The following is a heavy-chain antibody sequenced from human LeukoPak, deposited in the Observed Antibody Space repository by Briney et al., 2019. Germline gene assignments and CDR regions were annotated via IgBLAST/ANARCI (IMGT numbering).Heavy chain of an antibody. J-gene: IGHJ6*02. CDR2: IYYSGST. Sequence: SETLSLTCTVSGGSISSYYWSWIRQPPGKGLEWIGYIYYSGSTNYNPSLKSRVTISVDTSKNQFSLKLSSVTAADTAVYYCARGVWGLLSYYYYGMDVWGQGTTVTVSS. V-gene: IGHV4-59*01. D-gene: IGHD1-26*01. CDR1: GGSISSYY. CDR3: ARGVWGLLSYYYYGMDV.